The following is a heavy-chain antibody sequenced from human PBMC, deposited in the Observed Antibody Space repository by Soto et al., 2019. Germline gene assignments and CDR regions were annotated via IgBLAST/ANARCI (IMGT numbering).Heavy chain of an antibody. Sequence: QVQLQQWGAGLLKPSETLSLTCAVYGGSFSGYYWSWIRQPPGKGLEWIGEINHSGSTNYNPSLKSRVTISVDTSKNQFSLKLSSVTAADTAVYYCARGHRMSQWLVRNWFDPWGQGTLVTVSS. CDR1: GGSFSGYY. V-gene: IGHV4-34*01. D-gene: IGHD6-19*01. CDR2: INHSGST. CDR3: ARGHRMSQWLVRNWFDP. J-gene: IGHJ5*02.